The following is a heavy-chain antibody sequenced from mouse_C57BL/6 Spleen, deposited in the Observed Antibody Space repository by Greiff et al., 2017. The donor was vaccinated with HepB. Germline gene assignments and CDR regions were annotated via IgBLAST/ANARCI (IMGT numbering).Heavy chain of an antibody. Sequence: EVKLMESGPGLVKPSQSLSLTCSVTGYSITSGYYWNWIRQFPGNKLEWMGYISYDGSNNYNPSLKNRISITRDTSKNQVFLKLNSVTTEDTATYYCARGGNYDGFAYWGQGTLVTVSA. V-gene: IGHV3-6*01. J-gene: IGHJ3*01. CDR3: ARGGNYDGFAY. D-gene: IGHD2-3*01. CDR2: ISYDGSN. CDR1: GYSITSGYY.